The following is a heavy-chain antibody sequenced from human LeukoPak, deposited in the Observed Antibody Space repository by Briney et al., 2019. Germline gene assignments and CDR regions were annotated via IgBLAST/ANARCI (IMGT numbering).Heavy chain of an antibody. D-gene: IGHD6-13*01. J-gene: IGHJ6*02. CDR2: IKQDGTQS. CDR1: GFTFSSYW. V-gene: IGHV3-7*04. Sequence: PGGSLRLSCVASGFTFSSYWMSWLRQAPGKGLEWVANIKQDGTQSIYVDSVKGRFTISRDNTKNSLYLQMNSLRAEGTAVYYCARLRPYSSTWYAYYGMDVWGQGTTVTVSS. CDR3: ARLRPYSSTWYAYYGMDV.